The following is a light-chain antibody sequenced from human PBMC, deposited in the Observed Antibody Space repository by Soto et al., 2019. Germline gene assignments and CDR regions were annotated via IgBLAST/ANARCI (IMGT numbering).Light chain of an antibody. V-gene: IGLV2-14*01. J-gene: IGLJ2*01. CDR3: SSYTSSSTLGVV. CDR2: DVS. CDR1: SSDVGGYNY. Sequence: QSVLTQPASVSGSPGQSITISCTGTSSDVGGYNYVSWYQQHPGKAPKLMIYDVSNRPSGVSNRFSGSKSGNTASLTISGLQAEDEADYCCSSYTSSSTLGVVFGGGTKLTVL.